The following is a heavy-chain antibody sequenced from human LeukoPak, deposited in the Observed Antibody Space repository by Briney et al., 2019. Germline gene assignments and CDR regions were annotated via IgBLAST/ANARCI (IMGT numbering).Heavy chain of an antibody. V-gene: IGHV3-74*01. Sequence: GGSLRLSCAASGFTFSRYWMHWVRQAPGKGLVWVSRISSDGRSTGYADSVKGRFTISRDNAKNTLYLQMNSLRAEDTAVYFCASANDYDSSGYFHYWGQGTLVTVSS. CDR3: ASANDYDSSGYFHY. D-gene: IGHD3-22*01. J-gene: IGHJ4*02. CDR2: ISSDGRST. CDR1: GFTFSRYW.